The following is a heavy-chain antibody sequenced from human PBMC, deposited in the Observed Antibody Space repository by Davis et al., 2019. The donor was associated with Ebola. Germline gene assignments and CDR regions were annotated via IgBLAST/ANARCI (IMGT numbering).Heavy chain of an antibody. Sequence: SETLSLTCAVYGGSFSSYYWSWIRQHPGKGLEWIGYIYYSGSTYYNPSLKSRVTISVDTSKNQFSLKLSSVTAADTAVCYCARLEGGYGMDVWGQGTTVTVSS. CDR1: GGSFSSYY. J-gene: IGHJ6*02. CDR2: IYYSGST. CDR3: ARLEGGYGMDV. D-gene: IGHD1-1*01. V-gene: IGHV4-59*06.